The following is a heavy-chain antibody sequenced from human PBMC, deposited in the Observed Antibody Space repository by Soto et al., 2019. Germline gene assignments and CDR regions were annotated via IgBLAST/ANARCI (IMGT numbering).Heavy chain of an antibody. CDR1: SGSLDNVYW. CDR3: ARREIQGPIDY. J-gene: IGHJ4*02. CDR2: IYYSGTT. D-gene: IGHD1-26*01. V-gene: IGHV4-28*01. Sequence: SDTLFLTCAVSSGSLDNVYWWSWVRQPPGKGLEWIGYIYYSGTTYYNPSLKSRVTMSVDTSKNQFSLKLTSVTAVDTAVYYCARREIQGPIDYWGQGTLDTVSS.